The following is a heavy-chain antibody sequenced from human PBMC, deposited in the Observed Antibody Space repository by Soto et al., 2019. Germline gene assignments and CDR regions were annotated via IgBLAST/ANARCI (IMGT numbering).Heavy chain of an antibody. CDR1: GYTFTGYY. J-gene: IGHJ4*02. CDR2: INPNSGGT. CDR3: EREARGDEAPMEY. D-gene: IGHD3-16*01. Sequence: QVQLVQSGAEVKKPGASVKVSCKASGYTFTGYYMHWVRQAPGQGLEWMGWINPNSGGTSYAQKFQGWVTMTRDTSISTGFMGLSRVRSDDTAVYYCEREARGDEAPMEYWGQGTLDTVSS. V-gene: IGHV1-2*04.